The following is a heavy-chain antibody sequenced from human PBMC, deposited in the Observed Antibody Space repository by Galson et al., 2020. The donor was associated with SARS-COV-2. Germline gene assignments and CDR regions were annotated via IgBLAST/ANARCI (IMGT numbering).Heavy chain of an antibody. CDR3: ARGAFCGGDCYSIWYFDL. CDR2: TRNKANSYTT. D-gene: IGHD2-21*02. J-gene: IGHJ2*01. CDR1: GFTFSDHY. Sequence: GGSLRLSCAASGFTFSDHYMDWVRQAPGKGLEWVGRTRNKANSYTTEYAASVKGRFTISREDSKNSLYLQMNGLKTEDTAVYYCARGAFCGGDCYSIWYFDLWCRGTLVTVSS. V-gene: IGHV3-72*01.